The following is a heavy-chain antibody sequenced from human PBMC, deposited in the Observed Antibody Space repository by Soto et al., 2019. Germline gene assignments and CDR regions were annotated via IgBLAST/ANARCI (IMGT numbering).Heavy chain of an antibody. CDR1: GGTLSDQG. CDR3: ARGVYGSGNYYTGPSAFDI. J-gene: IGHJ3*02. Sequence: QVQLEQSGAEVKKPGSSVKVSCKASGGTLSDQGVAWLRQAPGQGLEWMGGTIPVFNTAKYAQKFQGRVTVTADKFTNIAYMELSSLRSEDTAFYFCARGVYGSGNYYTGPSAFDIWGQGTMVIVYS. CDR2: TIPVFNTA. D-gene: IGHD3-10*01. V-gene: IGHV1-69*06.